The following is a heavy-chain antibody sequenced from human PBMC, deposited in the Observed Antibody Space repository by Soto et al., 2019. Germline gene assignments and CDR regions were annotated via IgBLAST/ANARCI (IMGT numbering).Heavy chain of an antibody. CDR3: ATGEYYYDSSGYYYC. V-gene: IGHV3-21*01. J-gene: IGHJ4*02. Sequence: GGSLRLSCAASGFTFSSYSMNWVRQAPGKGLEWVSSIRSSSSYIYYADSVKGRFTISRDNAKNSLYLQMNSLRAEDTAVYYCATGEYYYDSSGYYYCWGQGTLVTVSS. D-gene: IGHD3-22*01. CDR1: GFTFSSYS. CDR2: IRSSSSYI.